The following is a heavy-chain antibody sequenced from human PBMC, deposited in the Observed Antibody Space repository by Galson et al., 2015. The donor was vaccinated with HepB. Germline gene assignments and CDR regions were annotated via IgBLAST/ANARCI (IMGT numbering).Heavy chain of an antibody. V-gene: IGHV3-30*02. CDR2: IRYDGSNK. CDR3: AKDQEKYYYGSGGYGMDV. Sequence: SLRLSCAASGFTFSSYGMHWVRQAPGKGLEWVAFIRYDGSNKYYADSVKGRFTISRDNSKNTLYLQMNSLRAEDTAVYYCAKDQEKYYYGSGGYGMDVWGQGTTVTVSS. J-gene: IGHJ6*02. D-gene: IGHD3-10*01. CDR1: GFTFSSYG.